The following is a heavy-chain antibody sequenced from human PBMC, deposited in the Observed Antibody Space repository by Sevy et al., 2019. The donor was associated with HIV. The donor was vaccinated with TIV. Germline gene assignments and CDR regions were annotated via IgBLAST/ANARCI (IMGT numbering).Heavy chain of an antibody. CDR2: IKQDGREK. CDR3: ARDHSRSWYYLGWFDP. J-gene: IGHJ5*02. V-gene: IGHV3-7*01. Sequence: GGSLRLSCAASRFTFSSYWMSWVRQTPGKGLEWVANIKQDGREKYYVDSVKGRFTISRDNAKNSLYLQMNSLRAEDTAVDYCARDHSRSWYYLGWFDPWGQGTMVTVSS. CDR1: RFTFSSYW. D-gene: IGHD6-13*01.